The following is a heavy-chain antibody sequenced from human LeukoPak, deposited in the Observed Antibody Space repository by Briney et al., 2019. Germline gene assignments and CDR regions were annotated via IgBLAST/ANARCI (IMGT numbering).Heavy chain of an antibody. Sequence: PSETLSLTCTVSGGSISSYYWSWIRQPAGKGLEWIGRIYTSGSTNYNPSLKSRVTMSVDTSKNQFSLKLSSVTAADTAVYYCARGYCSGGSCQYYFDYWGQGTLSPSLQ. CDR1: GGSISSYY. J-gene: IGHJ4*02. CDR2: IYTSGST. CDR3: ARGYCSGGSCQYYFDY. D-gene: IGHD2-15*01. V-gene: IGHV4-4*07.